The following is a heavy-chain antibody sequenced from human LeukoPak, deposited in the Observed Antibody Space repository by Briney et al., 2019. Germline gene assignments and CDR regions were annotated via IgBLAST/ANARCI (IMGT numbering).Heavy chain of an antibody. D-gene: IGHD6-13*01. CDR1: GFTFSSYA. J-gene: IGHJ4*02. CDR2: ISGSGGST. Sequence: PGGSLTLSCAASGFTFSSYAMSWVRQAPGKGLEWVSSISGSGGSTYYADSVKGRVTISRDNSKNTLYLKMNSLRAEDTAVYYCAKGPRSSWYFEWFDYWGQGTLVTVYS. CDR3: AKGPRSSWYFEWFDY. V-gene: IGHV3-23*01.